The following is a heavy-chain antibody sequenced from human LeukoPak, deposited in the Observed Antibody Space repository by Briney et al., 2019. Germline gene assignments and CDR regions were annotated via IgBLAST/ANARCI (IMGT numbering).Heavy chain of an antibody. J-gene: IGHJ3*02. V-gene: IGHV3-9*01. CDR1: GFTFDDYA. CDR3: AKDISSGWADAFDI. D-gene: IGHD6-19*01. Sequence: GGSLRLSCAASGFTFDDYAMHWVRQAPGRGLEWVSGISWDSGSVGYADSVKGRFTISRDNAKNSLYLQMNSLRAEDTALYYCAKDISSGWADAFDIWGQGTMVTVSS. CDR2: ISWDSGSV.